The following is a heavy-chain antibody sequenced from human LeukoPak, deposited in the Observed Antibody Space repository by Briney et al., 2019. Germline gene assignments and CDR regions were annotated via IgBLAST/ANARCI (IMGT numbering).Heavy chain of an antibody. J-gene: IGHJ4*02. CDR1: GFTFSTYR. Sequence: GGSLRLSCAASGFTFSTYRMSWVRQAPGKGLEWVANIKQDGSEKHYVDSVKGRFTISRDNAKNSLYLQMNSLRAEDTALYYCARVPPDDYGDYYYFDYWGQGTLVTVSS. CDR3: ARVPPDDYGDYYYFDY. D-gene: IGHD4-17*01. CDR2: IKQDGSEK. V-gene: IGHV3-7*03.